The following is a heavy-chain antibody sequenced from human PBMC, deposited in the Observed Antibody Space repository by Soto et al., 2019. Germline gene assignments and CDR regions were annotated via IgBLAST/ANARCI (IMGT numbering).Heavy chain of an antibody. V-gene: IGHV4-39*01. CDR3: ARHINWNYQIDP. CDR1: GDSISSVSHY. CDR2: MFYTGTS. Sequence: GDSISSVSHYWGWIRQPPGKGLEWIGSMFYTGTSYYNPSLKSRVTMSLDTSRNEFSLKLSSVTAADTAVYYCARHINWNYQIDPWGQGSLVTVSS. J-gene: IGHJ5*02. D-gene: IGHD1-7*01.